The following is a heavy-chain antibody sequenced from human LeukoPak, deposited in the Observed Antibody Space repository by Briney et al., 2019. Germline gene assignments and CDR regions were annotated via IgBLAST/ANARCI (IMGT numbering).Heavy chain of an antibody. CDR3: ARDQRAAAGDY. V-gene: IGHV3-23*01. CDR1: GFTFSSYA. CDR2: ISGSGGST. D-gene: IGHD6-13*01. J-gene: IGHJ4*02. Sequence: GGSLRLSCAASGFTFSSYAMTWVRQAPGKGLEWVSLISGSGGSTCYADSVKGRFTISRDNSENTLYLQMSSLRAEDTALYYCARDQRAAAGDYWGQGALVTVSS.